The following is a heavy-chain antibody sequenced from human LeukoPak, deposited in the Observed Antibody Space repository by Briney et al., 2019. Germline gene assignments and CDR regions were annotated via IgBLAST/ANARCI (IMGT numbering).Heavy chain of an antibody. Sequence: RPGGSLRLSCAASGFTFSSYSMNWVRQAPGRGLEWVAFIRSDGSNKYDADSVKGRFTISRDNSKNTLYLQMSSLRAEDTAVYYCAKSTGTYSGSCGRWGQGTLVTVSS. J-gene: IGHJ4*02. D-gene: IGHD6-13*01. V-gene: IGHV3-30*02. CDR1: GFTFSSYS. CDR3: AKSTGTYSGSCGR. CDR2: IRSDGSNK.